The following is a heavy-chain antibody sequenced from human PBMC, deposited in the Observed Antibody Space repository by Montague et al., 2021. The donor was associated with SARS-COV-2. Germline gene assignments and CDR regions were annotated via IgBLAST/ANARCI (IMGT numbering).Heavy chain of an antibody. V-gene: IGHV3-23*01. D-gene: IGHD5-18*01. J-gene: IGHJ4*02. Sequence: SVKVRFTISIDNSKKTLYLQMNSLRAEDTDVYYCAKDKIIQLWLRGYFDYWGQGTLVTVS. CDR3: AKDKIIQLWLRGYFDY.